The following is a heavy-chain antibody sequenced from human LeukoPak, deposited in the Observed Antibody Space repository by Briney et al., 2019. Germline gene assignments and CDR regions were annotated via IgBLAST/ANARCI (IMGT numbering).Heavy chain of an antibody. D-gene: IGHD3-22*01. Sequence: ASVKVSCKASGYTFTSYAMHWVRQAPGQRLEWMGWINAGYGNTKYSQKFQGRVTITRDTSASTAYMELSSLRSEDTAVYYCARALYYYDSSGYYLGYYFDYWGQGTLVTVSS. CDR3: ARALYYYDSSGYYLGYYFDY. CDR1: GYTFTSYA. J-gene: IGHJ4*02. CDR2: INAGYGNT. V-gene: IGHV1-3*01.